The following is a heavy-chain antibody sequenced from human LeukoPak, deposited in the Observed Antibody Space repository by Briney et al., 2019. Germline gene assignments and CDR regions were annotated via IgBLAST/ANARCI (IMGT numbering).Heavy chain of an antibody. V-gene: IGHV4-39*07. D-gene: IGHD3-22*01. J-gene: IGHJ3*02. CDR1: GGSISSSSYY. Sequence: SETLSLTCTVSGGSISSSSYYWGWIRQPPGKGLEWIGSIYYSGSTYYNPSLKSRVTISVDTSKNQFSLKLSSVTAADTAVYYCARAQVTMIVVVPLWDAFDIWGQGTMVTVSS. CDR2: IYYSGST. CDR3: ARAQVTMIVVVPLWDAFDI.